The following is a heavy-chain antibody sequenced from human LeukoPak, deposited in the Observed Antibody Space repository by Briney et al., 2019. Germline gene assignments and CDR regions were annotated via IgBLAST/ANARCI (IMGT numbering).Heavy chain of an antibody. J-gene: IGHJ5*02. V-gene: IGHV6-1*01. Sequence: SQTFSLTCAISGDSVSSNSASWNWIRQSPSRGLEWLGRTYYRSKWNTDYAVSVKGRITINPDTSKNQFSLYLNSVTPEDTAVYYCARDPDSSYEWGPFDPWGQGTLVTVSS. CDR1: GDSVSSNSAS. D-gene: IGHD1-26*01. CDR2: TYYRSKWNT. CDR3: ARDPDSSYEWGPFDP.